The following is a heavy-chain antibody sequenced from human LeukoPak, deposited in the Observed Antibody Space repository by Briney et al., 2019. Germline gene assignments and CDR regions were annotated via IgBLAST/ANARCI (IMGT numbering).Heavy chain of an antibody. Sequence: PGGSLRLSCAASGFTVSSNYMSWVRQAPGKGLEWVSSISSSSSYIYYADSVKGRFTISRDNAKNSLYLQMNSLRAEDTAVYYCARDRRLVGATALSYWGQGTLVTVSS. D-gene: IGHD1-26*01. J-gene: IGHJ4*02. CDR1: GFTVSSNY. CDR3: ARDRRLVGATALSY. V-gene: IGHV3-21*01. CDR2: ISSSSSYI.